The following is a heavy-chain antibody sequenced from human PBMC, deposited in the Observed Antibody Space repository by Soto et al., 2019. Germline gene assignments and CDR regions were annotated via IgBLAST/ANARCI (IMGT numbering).Heavy chain of an antibody. J-gene: IGHJ4*02. CDR3: ARDHNDILTGYGFDY. CDR2: INPSGGST. D-gene: IGHD3-9*01. V-gene: IGHV1-46*03. Sequence: GPSVKVSCKASGYTFTSYYMHWVRQAPGQGLEWMGIINPSGGSTSYAQKFQGRVTMTRDTSTSTVYMELSSLRSEDTAVYYCARDHNDILTGYGFDYWGQGTLVTVSS. CDR1: GYTFTSYY.